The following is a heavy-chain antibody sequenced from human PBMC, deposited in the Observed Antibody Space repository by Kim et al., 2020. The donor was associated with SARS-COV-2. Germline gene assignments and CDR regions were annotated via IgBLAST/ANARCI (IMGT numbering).Heavy chain of an antibody. Sequence: TPYKPSLKSRVTISLDTSKTQFSLKLSSVTTADTAVYYCARLPYYYAMDVWGQGTTVTVSS. CDR3: ARLPYYYAMDV. J-gene: IGHJ6*02. V-gene: IGHV4-59*08. CDR2: T. D-gene: IGHD3-10*01.